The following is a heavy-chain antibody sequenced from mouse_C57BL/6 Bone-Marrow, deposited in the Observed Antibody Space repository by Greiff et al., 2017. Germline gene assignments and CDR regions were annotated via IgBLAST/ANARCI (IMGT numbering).Heavy chain of an antibody. CDR1: GFTFSDYY. V-gene: IGHV5-12*01. CDR2: ISNGGGST. D-gene: IGHD4-1*01. CDR3: AVLAWFAY. Sequence: VKLMESGGGLVQPGGSLKLSCAASGFTFSDYYMYWVRQTPEKRLEWVAYISNGGGSTYYPDTVKGRFTISRDNAKNTLYLQMSRLKSEDTAMYYCAVLAWFAYWGQGTLVTVSA. J-gene: IGHJ3*01.